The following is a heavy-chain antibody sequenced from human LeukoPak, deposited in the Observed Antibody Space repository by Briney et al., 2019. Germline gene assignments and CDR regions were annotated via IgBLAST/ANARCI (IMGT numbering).Heavy chain of an antibody. CDR2: ISGSGGST. CDR3: AKGPYYYDSSAYHYGAFDI. CDR1: GFTFSSYA. V-gene: IGHV3-23*01. J-gene: IGHJ3*02. D-gene: IGHD3-22*01. Sequence: GGSLRLSCAASGFTFSSYAMSWVRQAPGKGLEWVSTISGSGGSTYHADSVKGRFTISRDNSKDTLYLQMNSLRAEDTAVYYCAKGPYYYDSSAYHYGAFDIWGQGTMVTVSS.